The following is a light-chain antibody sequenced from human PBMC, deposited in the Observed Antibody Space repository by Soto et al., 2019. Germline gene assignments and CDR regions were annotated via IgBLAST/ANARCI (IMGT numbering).Light chain of an antibody. V-gene: IGLV2-14*01. CDR2: EVT. CDR1: SSDVGGYNY. J-gene: IGLJ1*01. CDR3: SSYRSSSVPYV. Sequence: QSALTQPASVSGSPGQSITISCTGTSSDVGGYNYVSWYQQLPGRAPKLMIYEVTNRPSGVSDRFSGSKSGSTASLTISGLQAEDEADYYCSSYRSSSVPYVFGTGTKLTVL.